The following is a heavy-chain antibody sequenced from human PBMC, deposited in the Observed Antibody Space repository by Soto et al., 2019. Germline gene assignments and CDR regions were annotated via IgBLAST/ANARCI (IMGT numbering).Heavy chain of an antibody. CDR2: ISRTSSHI. J-gene: IGHJ6*02. CDR3: ARDPAADGYYDMDV. V-gene: IGHV3-21*01. CDR1: EFSFSTYN. D-gene: IGHD6-13*01. Sequence: EVQLVESGGGLVKPGGSLRLSCVASEFSFSTYNMNWVRQAPGEGLQWVSFISRTSSHIHYADSVQGRFTISRDNAKKALFLEMNSQRAEDTAVYYCARDPAADGYYDMDVGGQGTTVTVSS.